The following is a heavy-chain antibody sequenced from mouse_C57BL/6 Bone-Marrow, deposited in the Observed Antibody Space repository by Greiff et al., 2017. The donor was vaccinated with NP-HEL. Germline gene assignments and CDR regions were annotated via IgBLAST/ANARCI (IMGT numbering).Heavy chain of an antibody. CDR1: GFSFNTYA. V-gene: IGHV10-1*01. D-gene: IGHD2-5*01. CDR2: IRSKSNNYAT. CDR3: VGSNYGWFAY. J-gene: IGHJ3*01. Sequence: EVHLVESGGGLVQPKGSLKLSCAASGFSFNTYAMNWVRQAPGKGLEWVARIRSKSNNYATYYADSVKDRFTISRDDSESMLYLQMNNLKTEDTAMYYCVGSNYGWFAYWGQGTLVTVSA.